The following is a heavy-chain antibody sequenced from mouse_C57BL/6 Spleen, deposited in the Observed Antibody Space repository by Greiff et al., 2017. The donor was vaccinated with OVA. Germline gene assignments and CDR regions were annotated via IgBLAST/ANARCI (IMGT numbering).Heavy chain of an antibody. CDR2: INPNNGGT. Sequence: EVQLQQSGPELVKPGASVKISCKASGYTFTDYYMNWVKQSHGKSLEWIGDINPNNGGTSYNQKFKGKATLTVDKSSSTDYMELRSLTSEDSAVYYCARLPNWYFDVWGTGTTVTVSS. CDR1: GYTFTDYY. CDR3: ARLPNWYFDV. V-gene: IGHV1-26*01. J-gene: IGHJ1*03.